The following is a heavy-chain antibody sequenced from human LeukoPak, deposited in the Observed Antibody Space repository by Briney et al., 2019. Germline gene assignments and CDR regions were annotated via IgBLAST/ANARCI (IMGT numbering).Heavy chain of an antibody. CDR3: ARYCSSTSCYTADDY. V-gene: IGHV4-30-2*05. D-gene: IGHD2-2*02. J-gene: IGHJ4*02. Sequence: PSETLSLTCAVSGGSISSGGYSWSWIRQPPGKGLEWIGYIYHSGSTYYNPSLKSRVTISVDTSKSQFSLKLSSVTAADTAVYYCARYCSSTSCYTADDYWGQGTLVTVSS. CDR1: GGSISSGGYS. CDR2: IYHSGST.